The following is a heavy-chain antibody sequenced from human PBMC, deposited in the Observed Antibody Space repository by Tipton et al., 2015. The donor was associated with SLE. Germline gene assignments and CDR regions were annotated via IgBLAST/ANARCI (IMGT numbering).Heavy chain of an antibody. CDR2: IYYTGST. Sequence: TLSLTCTVSGRSFMSTSYYWAWIRQPPGRGLEWIGSIYYTGSTFYNPSLESRVTISVGTSKNQFSLKLNSVTAADTAVYFCARAQPFGYCSSTSCSARGFYGMDVWGQGTTVTVSS. D-gene: IGHD2-2*03. J-gene: IGHJ6*02. CDR1: GRSFMSTSYY. CDR3: ARAQPFGYCSSTSCSARGFYGMDV. V-gene: IGHV4-39*07.